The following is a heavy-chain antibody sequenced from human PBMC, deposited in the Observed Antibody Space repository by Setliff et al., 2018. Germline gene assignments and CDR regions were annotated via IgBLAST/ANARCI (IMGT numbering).Heavy chain of an antibody. CDR1: GGSISSYY. J-gene: IGHJ4*02. D-gene: IGHD3-16*01. CDR3: ARLRGAFDY. Sequence: PSETLSLTCTVSGGSISSYYRSWIRQPPGKRLEWIGYIYYSGSTNYNPSLESRVTISVDTSKNQFSLRLNSATAADTAVYYCARLRGAFDYWGQGTLVTVSS. CDR2: IYYSGST. V-gene: IGHV4-59*01.